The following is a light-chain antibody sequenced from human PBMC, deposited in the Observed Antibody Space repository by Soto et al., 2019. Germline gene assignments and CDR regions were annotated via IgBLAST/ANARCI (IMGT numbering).Light chain of an antibody. V-gene: IGKV1-39*01. CDR2: AAS. CDR3: QQSHSTLPIT. CDR1: QNVRGY. Sequence: DIQMTQSPSSLSAFVGDSVTITCRASQNVRGYLHWYQQKPGRAPKLLIYAASNLQIGVPFRFNGSGSGTEYTLSINSLQPDESATYYCQQSHSTLPITFGQGTRVEI. J-gene: IGKJ5*01.